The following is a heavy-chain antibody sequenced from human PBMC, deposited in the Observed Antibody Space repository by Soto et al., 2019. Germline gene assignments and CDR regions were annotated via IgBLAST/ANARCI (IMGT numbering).Heavy chain of an antibody. J-gene: IGHJ4*02. Sequence: SETLSLTCAVYGGSLSGYYRSWIRQPPGKGLEWIGEINHSGSTNYNPSLKSRVTISVDMSKNQFSLKLSSVTAEDTAVYYCARVAGYSGYDFNYWGQGTLVTVSS. CDR3: ARVAGYSGYDFNY. CDR2: INHSGST. D-gene: IGHD5-12*01. V-gene: IGHV4-34*01. CDR1: GGSLSGYY.